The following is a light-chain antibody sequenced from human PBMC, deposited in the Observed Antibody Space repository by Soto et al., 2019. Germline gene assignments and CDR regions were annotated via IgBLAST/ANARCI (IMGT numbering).Light chain of an antibody. CDR1: SSNIGSNT. CDR3: ATWDHSLSIVL. V-gene: IGLV1-51*01. J-gene: IGLJ2*01. Sequence: QSVLTQTPSASGTPGQRVTISCSGSSSNIGSNTVSWYQQVPGTAPKLLIYDNNKRPSGIPDRFSGSKSGTSATLDITGLQTGDEADYYCATWDHSLSIVLIGGGTKLTVL. CDR2: DNN.